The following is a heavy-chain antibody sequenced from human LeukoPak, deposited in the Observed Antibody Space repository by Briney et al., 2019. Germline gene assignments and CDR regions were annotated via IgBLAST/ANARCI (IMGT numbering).Heavy chain of an antibody. CDR3: ARGVCSGGGCYGLFNY. Sequence: SETLSLTCAVYGVSFSGYYWSWIRQPPGKGVEWIGEINHSGSTNYNPSLKSRVTISVDTSKNQFSLKLSSVTAADTAVYYCARGVCSGGGCYGLFNYWGQGTLVTVSS. CDR2: INHSGST. J-gene: IGHJ4*02. D-gene: IGHD2-15*01. CDR1: GVSFSGYY. V-gene: IGHV4-34*01.